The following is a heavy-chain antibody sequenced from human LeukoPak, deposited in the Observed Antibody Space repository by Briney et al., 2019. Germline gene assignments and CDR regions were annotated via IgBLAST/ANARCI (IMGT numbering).Heavy chain of an antibody. V-gene: IGHV4-39*07. CDR1: GDSFASVTDY. CDR3: AGERGEEYSSGWYKTNYFYN. CDR2: GDYSGGT. Sequence: SETLSLTCTVSGDSFASVTDYWAWIRQPPGKGLEWIASGDYSGGTYYNPSLESRVAISADMSKNQISLKLTSVTGADTAVYYCAGERGEEYSSGWYKTNYFYNWGQGIRVTVSS. D-gene: IGHD6-19*01. J-gene: IGHJ4*02.